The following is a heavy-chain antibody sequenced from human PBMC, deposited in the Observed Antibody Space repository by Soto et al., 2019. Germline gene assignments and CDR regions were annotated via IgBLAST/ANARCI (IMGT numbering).Heavy chain of an antibody. J-gene: IGHJ5*02. D-gene: IGHD6-6*01. CDR2: IRGDGGQT. Sequence: GGSLILSCVISGLTSGTHGMTWVRRAPGRGLEWVSTIRGDGGQTHYTDSVKGRFSISRDNSKNTLYLQMNSLRVEDTAVDYCATSEVDQWGTGNVVTV. CDR3: ATSEVDQ. V-gene: IGHV3-23*01. CDR1: GLTSGTHG.